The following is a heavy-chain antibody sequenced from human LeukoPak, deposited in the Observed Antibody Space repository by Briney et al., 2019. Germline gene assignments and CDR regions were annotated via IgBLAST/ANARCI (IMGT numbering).Heavy chain of an antibody. J-gene: IGHJ4*02. CDR2: ISGSGGST. Sequence: PGGSLRLSCAASGFTFSSYAMSWVRQAPGKGLEWVSAISGSGGSTYYADSVKGRFAISRDNSKNTLYLQMNSLRAEDTAVYYCAKSSQQWREFDYWGQGTLVTVSS. CDR3: AKSSQQWREFDY. V-gene: IGHV3-23*01. CDR1: GFTFSSYA. D-gene: IGHD6-19*01.